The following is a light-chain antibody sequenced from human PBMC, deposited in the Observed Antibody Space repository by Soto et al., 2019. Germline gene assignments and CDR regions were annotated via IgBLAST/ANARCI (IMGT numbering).Light chain of an antibody. Sequence: EIVLTQSPGTLSLSPVERATLSCRASQSVSSSYLAWYQQKPGQAPRLLIYGASSRPTGIPDRFSGSGSVTDFTLTISRLEPEDFAVYYCQQYGSSPYTFGQGTKLEIK. CDR2: GAS. J-gene: IGKJ2*01. CDR3: QQYGSSPYT. CDR1: QSVSSSY. V-gene: IGKV3-20*01.